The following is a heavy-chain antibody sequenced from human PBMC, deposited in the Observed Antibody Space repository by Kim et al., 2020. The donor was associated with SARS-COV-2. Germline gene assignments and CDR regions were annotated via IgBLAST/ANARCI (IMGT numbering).Heavy chain of an antibody. J-gene: IGHJ4*02. V-gene: IGHV3-74*01. CDR3: ASGRYTGTYYYFDY. Sequence: YADSVKGRFTISGDNAKSTLYLQWTSLRAEDTAVYYCASGRYTGTYYYFDYWGQGTLVTVSS. D-gene: IGHD1-26*01.